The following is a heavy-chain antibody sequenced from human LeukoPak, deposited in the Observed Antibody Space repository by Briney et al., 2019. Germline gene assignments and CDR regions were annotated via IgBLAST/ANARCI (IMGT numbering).Heavy chain of an antibody. D-gene: IGHD2-15*01. Sequence: SETLSLTCTVSGGSTSSSSYYWGWIRQPPGKGLEWIGSIYYSGSTYYNPSLKSRVTISVDTSKNQFSLKLSSVTAADTAVYYCARDRGVVVASNWFDPWGQGTLVTVSS. CDR1: GGSTSSSSYY. CDR2: IYYSGST. V-gene: IGHV4-39*07. CDR3: ARDRGVVVASNWFDP. J-gene: IGHJ5*02.